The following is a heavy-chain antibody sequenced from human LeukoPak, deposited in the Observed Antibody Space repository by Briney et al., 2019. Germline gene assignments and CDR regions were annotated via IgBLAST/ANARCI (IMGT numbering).Heavy chain of an antibody. Sequence: GGSLRLSCAASGFTFSGYWMHWVRQAPGKGLVWVSRINSDGSSTSYADSVKGRFTISRDNAKNTLYLQMNRLRVEDTAVYYCARGNSGTWFDSWGQGTQVTVSS. CDR2: INSDGSST. CDR3: ARGNSGTWFDS. D-gene: IGHD4-23*01. J-gene: IGHJ5*01. CDR1: GFTFSGYW. V-gene: IGHV3-74*01.